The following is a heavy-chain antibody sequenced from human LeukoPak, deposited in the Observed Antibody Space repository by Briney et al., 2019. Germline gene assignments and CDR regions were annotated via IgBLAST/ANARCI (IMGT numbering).Heavy chain of an antibody. Sequence: PGGSLRLSCAASGFTFSSYVMNWVRQAPGKGLEWVTYISSSGSTIYYADSVKGRFTISRDNAKNSLYLQMNSLRAEDTAVYYCARSQTYSYYYDSSGYLGYWGQGTLVTVSS. CDR1: GFTFSSYV. J-gene: IGHJ4*02. D-gene: IGHD3-22*01. CDR3: ARSQTYSYYYDSSGYLGY. V-gene: IGHV3-48*03. CDR2: ISSSGSTI.